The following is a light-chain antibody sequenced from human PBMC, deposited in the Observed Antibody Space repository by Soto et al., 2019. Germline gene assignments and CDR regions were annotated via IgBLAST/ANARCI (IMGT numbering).Light chain of an antibody. CDR2: LGS. V-gene: IGKV2-28*01. Sequence: DIVMTQSPLSLPVTPGEPPSISCRSSQSLLHSNGYNYLDWYLQKPGQSPQLLIYLGSNRASGVPDRFSGSGSGTDFTLKISRVEAEDVGVYYCMQALQTPLTFGPGTKVDIK. CDR3: MQALQTPLT. CDR1: QSLLHSNGYNY. J-gene: IGKJ3*01.